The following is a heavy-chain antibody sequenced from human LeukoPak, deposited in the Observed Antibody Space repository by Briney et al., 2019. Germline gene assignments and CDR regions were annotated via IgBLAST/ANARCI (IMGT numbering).Heavy chain of an antibody. V-gene: IGHV1-69*01. CDR1: GGTFSSYA. CDR3: ASHTAMVFGAFDI. CDR2: IIPIFGTA. J-gene: IGHJ3*02. D-gene: IGHD5-18*01. Sequence: VASVKVSCKASGGTFSSYAISWVRQAPGQGLEWMGGIIPIFGTANYAQKFQGRVTITADESTSTAYMELSSLSSEDTAVYYCASHTAMVFGAFDIWGQGTMVTVSS.